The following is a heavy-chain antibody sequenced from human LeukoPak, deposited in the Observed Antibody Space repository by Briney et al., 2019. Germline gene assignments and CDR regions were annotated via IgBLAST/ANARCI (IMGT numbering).Heavy chain of an antibody. CDR1: GFTVSSNY. CDR2: IYSGGST. D-gene: IGHD2-15*01. V-gene: IGHV3-66*01. Sequence: QPGGSLRLSCAASGFTVSSNYMSWVRQAPGKGLEWVSVIYSGGSTYYADSVKGRFTISRDNSKNTLYLQMNSLRAEDTAVYYCAKTIVVVVAATNNDYWGQGTLVTVSS. J-gene: IGHJ4*02. CDR3: AKTIVVVVAATNNDY.